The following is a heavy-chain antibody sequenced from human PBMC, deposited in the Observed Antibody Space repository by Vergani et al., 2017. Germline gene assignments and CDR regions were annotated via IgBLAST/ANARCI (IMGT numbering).Heavy chain of an antibody. J-gene: IGHJ4*02. V-gene: IGHV3-23*01. CDR3: AKDQAEDGIAVAGVDS. Sequence: EVQLLESGGGLVQPGGSLRLSCAASGFTFSSYAMSWVRQAPGKGLEWVSAIIGSGGSTYYADSVKGRFTISRDNSKNTLYLQMNSLRAEDTAVYYCAKDQAEDGIAVAGVDSWGQGTLVTVSS. D-gene: IGHD6-19*01. CDR2: IIGSGGST. CDR1: GFTFSSYA.